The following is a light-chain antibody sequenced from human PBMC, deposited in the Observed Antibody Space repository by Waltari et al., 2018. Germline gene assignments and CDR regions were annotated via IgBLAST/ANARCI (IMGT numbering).Light chain of an antibody. J-gene: IGKJ2*01. CDR3: QQSSTTPST. CDR1: QSVSTY. Sequence: DIQMTQSPSSLSASVGDRVTISCRASQSVSTYLNWYQQKPGKAPRLLIFAASYLQSGVPSRFSGSGSGTDFTLTISGLQAEDFATYYCQQSSTTPSTFGQGTKLEIK. V-gene: IGKV1-39*01. CDR2: AAS.